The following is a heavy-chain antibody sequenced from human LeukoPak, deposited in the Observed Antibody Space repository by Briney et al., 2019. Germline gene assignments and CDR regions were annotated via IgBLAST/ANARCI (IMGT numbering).Heavy chain of an antibody. J-gene: IGHJ5*02. D-gene: IGHD2/OR15-2a*01. Sequence: SETLSLTCAVSGGSISPYYWSWIWQPPGKGLEWIGYIYYSGTTKYNPSLKSRVTISLDTSRSQFSLSLRSVTAADTAVYYCAKHLSNAFYDMIWFDPWGQGTLVTVSS. V-gene: IGHV4-59*01. CDR1: GGSISPYY. CDR2: IYYSGTT. CDR3: AKHLSNAFYDMIWFDP.